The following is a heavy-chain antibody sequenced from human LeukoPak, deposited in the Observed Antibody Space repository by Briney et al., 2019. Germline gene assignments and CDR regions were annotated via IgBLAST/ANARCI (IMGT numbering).Heavy chain of an antibody. CDR1: GFTFSGYA. CDR2: ISGSGGST. CDR3: AKEGYYDSSGYPIDY. V-gene: IGHV3-23*01. Sequence: GGSLRLSCAASGFTFSGYAMSWVRQAPGKGLEWVSAISGSGGSTYYADSVKGRFTISRDNSKTTLYLQMNSLRAEDTAVYYCAKEGYYDSSGYPIDYWGQGTLVTVSS. J-gene: IGHJ4*02. D-gene: IGHD3-22*01.